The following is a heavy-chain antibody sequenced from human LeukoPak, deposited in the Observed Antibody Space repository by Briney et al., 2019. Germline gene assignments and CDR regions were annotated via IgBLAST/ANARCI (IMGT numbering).Heavy chain of an antibody. CDR2: ISGGGGST. Sequence: GGSLRLSCAASGFTFTSYSMNWVRQAPGKGLEWVSTISGGGGSTYYADSVKGRFTISRDNSKNTLYLQMSSLRAEDTAVYYCVKIDLGSYDYGDYESGYYGMDVWGQGTTVTVSS. CDR3: VKIDLGSYDYGDYESGYYGMDV. CDR1: GFTFTSYS. D-gene: IGHD4-17*01. J-gene: IGHJ6*02. V-gene: IGHV3-23*01.